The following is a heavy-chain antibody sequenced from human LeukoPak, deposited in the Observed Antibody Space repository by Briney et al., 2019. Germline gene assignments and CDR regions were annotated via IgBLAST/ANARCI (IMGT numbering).Heavy chain of an antibody. Sequence: SETLSLTCAVYGGSFSGYYWSWIRQPPGKGLEWIGEINHSGSTNYNPSLKSRVTISVDTSKNQFSLKLSSVTAADTAVYYCARRPAAIRRSPRSDHSYCYYYYGMDVWGQGTTVTVSS. J-gene: IGHJ6*02. CDR2: INHSGST. V-gene: IGHV4-34*01. CDR1: GGSFSGYY. D-gene: IGHD2-2*02. CDR3: ARRPAAIRRSPRSDHSYCYYYYGMDV.